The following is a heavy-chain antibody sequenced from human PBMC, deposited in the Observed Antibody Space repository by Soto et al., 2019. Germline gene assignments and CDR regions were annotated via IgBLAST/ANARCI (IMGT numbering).Heavy chain of an antibody. J-gene: IGHJ4*02. V-gene: IGHV2-5*02. Sequence: SGPRLVNPTQTLTLTCNFSGFSLSSRKMGVGWIRQPPGKALEWLALIYWDDDKHYRPSLNNRLTITKDTSKNKVLLTMTNLDSVDTATYYCAHTGYYDLLTFDYWGQGTLVTVSS. D-gene: IGHD3-9*01. CDR3: AHTGYYDLLTFDY. CDR2: IYWDDDK. CDR1: GFSLSSRKMG.